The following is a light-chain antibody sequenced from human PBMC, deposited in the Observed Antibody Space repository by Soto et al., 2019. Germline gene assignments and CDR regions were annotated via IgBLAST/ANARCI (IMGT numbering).Light chain of an antibody. CDR3: QQYGSSPYT. CDR2: GAS. J-gene: IGKJ2*01. CDR1: QSVSSNY. V-gene: IGKV3-20*01. Sequence: EIVLRQSPGTLSLSPGERATLSCRASQSVSSNYLAWYQQKAGQAPRLLIYGASSRATGIPDRFSGGGSRTDFTLTISRLEPEDFAVYYCQQYGSSPYTFGQGTKLEIK.